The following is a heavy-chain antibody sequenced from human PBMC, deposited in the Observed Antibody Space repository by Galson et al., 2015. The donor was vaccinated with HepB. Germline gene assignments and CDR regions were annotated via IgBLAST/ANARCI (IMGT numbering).Heavy chain of an antibody. CDR2: IKRDGSEK. V-gene: IGHV3-7*03. Sequence: SLRLSCAASGFTFSNYWMFWVRQTPGRGLEWVTNIKRDGSEKYYVDSVKGRFSISRDNAKNSLYLQMDSLRVEDTAVYYCAKVGAGGTGVVPGAWPWFFDLWGRGTLVTVSS. J-gene: IGHJ2*01. CDR3: AKVGAGGTGVVPGAWPWFFDL. D-gene: IGHD2-2*01. CDR1: GFTFSNYW.